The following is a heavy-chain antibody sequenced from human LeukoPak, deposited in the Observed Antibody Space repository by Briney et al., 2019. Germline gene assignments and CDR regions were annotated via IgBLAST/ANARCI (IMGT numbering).Heavy chain of an antibody. D-gene: IGHD4-17*01. CDR2: IYYSGST. CDR3: ARDRVNYGDYYYYGMDV. V-gene: IGHV4-61*01. CDR1: GGSVSSGSYY. Sequence: SETLSLTCTVSGGSVSSGSYYWSWIRQPPGKGLEWIGYIYYSGSTNYNPSLKSRVTISVGTSKNQFSLKLSSVTAADTAVYYCARDRVNYGDYYYYGMDVWGKGTTVTVSS. J-gene: IGHJ6*04.